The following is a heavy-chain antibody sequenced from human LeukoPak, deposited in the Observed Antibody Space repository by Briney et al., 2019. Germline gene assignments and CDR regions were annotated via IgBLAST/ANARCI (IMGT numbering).Heavy chain of an antibody. CDR2: ISSSSSYI. D-gene: IGHD3-16*02. V-gene: IGHV3-21*01. CDR3: ARDLTSGYIWGSYRSPYYFDY. J-gene: IGHJ4*02. CDR1: GFTFSSYS. Sequence: GGSLRLSCAASGFTFSSYSMNWVSQASGKGLEWVSSISSSSSYIYYADSVKGRFTISRDNAKNSLYLQMNSLRAEDTAVYYCARDLTSGYIWGSYRSPYYFDYWGQGTLVTVSS.